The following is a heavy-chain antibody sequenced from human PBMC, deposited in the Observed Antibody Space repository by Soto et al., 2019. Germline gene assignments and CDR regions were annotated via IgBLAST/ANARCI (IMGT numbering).Heavy chain of an antibody. CDR3: AKDKGVFNWATSYFDY. D-gene: IGHD1-1*01. J-gene: IGHJ4*02. CDR1: GFTFSNYA. Sequence: PVGSLRLSCAASGFTFSNYAMHWVRQAPGKGLEWVALTSYDGNNEYYTDSVKGRFTISRDNSKNTLFLQINSPRPEDTAVYYCAKDKGVFNWATSYFDYWGQGALVTVSS. CDR2: TSYDGNNE. V-gene: IGHV3-30*18.